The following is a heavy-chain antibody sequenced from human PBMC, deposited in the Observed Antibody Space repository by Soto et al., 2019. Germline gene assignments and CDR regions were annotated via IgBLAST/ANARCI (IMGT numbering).Heavy chain of an antibody. CDR3: ARDLKVAASNSYFYYGMDV. J-gene: IGHJ6*02. CDR2: ISRSSTNI. Sequence: EVQLVESGGGLVKPGGSLRLSCAASGFTFSNYTMEWVCQAPGKGLDWLSSISRSSTNIFYADSVKGRFTVSRDNANNVLYLQINSLSAEDTAIYYCARDLKVAASNSYFYYGMDVWGQGTTVTVSS. CDR1: GFTFSNYT. V-gene: IGHV3-21*01. D-gene: IGHD6-19*01.